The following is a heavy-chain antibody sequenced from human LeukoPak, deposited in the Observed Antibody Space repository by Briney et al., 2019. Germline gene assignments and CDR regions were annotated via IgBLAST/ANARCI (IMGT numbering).Heavy chain of an antibody. CDR3: ARGRKYQRGYFDY. CDR1: GGSFSGYY. D-gene: IGHD2-2*01. J-gene: IGHJ4*02. CDR2: TNHSGST. V-gene: IGHV4-34*01. Sequence: KPSETLSLTCAVYGGSFSGYYWSWIRQPPGKGLEWIGETNHSGSTNYNPSLKSRVTISVDTSKNQFSLKLSSVTAADTAVYYCARGRKYQRGYFDYWGQGTLVTVSS.